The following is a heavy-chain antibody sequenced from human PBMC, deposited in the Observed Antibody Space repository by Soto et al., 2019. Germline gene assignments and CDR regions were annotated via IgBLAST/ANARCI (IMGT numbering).Heavy chain of an antibody. J-gene: IGHJ4*02. D-gene: IGHD2-2*01. V-gene: IGHV3-23*01. CDR3: AKDFHGLDIVVVPAAMPVL. Sequence: GGSLRLSCAASGFTFSSYAMSWVRQAPGKGLEWVSAISGSGGSTYYADSVKGRFTISRDNSKNTLYLQMNSLRAEDTAVYYCAKDFHGLDIVVVPAAMPVLWGQGTLVTVSS. CDR2: ISGSGGST. CDR1: GFTFSSYA.